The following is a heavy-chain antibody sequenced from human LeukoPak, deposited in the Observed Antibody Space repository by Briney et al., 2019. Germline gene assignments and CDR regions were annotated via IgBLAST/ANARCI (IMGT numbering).Heavy chain of an antibody. CDR3: ARVYSSGWYLDY. CDR2: IYYSGST. D-gene: IGHD6-19*01. V-gene: IGHV4-31*03. CDR1: GGSISSGGYY. J-gene: IGHJ4*02. Sequence: PSETLSLTCTVSGGSISSGGYYWSWIRQHPGKGLEWIGYIYYSGSTNYNPSLKSRVTISVDTSKNQFSLKLSSVTAADTAVYYCARVYSSGWYLDYWGQGTLVTVSS.